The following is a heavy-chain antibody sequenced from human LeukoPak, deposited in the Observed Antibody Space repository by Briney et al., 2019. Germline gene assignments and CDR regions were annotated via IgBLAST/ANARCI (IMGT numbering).Heavy chain of an antibody. J-gene: IGHJ6*03. D-gene: IGHD5-18*01. CDR1: RFTFSSYV. CDR3: ARDPVDTALSYYMDV. Sequence: GGSLRLSCAASRFTFSSYVMKWVRQVPGKGLEWVSAISGSGGSTYYADSVKGRFTISRDNSKNTLYLQMNSLRAEDTAVYYCARDPVDTALSYYMDVWGKGTTVTVSS. CDR2: ISGSGGST. V-gene: IGHV3-23*01.